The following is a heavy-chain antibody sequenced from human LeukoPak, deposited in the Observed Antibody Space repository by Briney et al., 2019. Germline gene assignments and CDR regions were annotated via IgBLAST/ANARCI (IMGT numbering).Heavy chain of an antibody. CDR2: VHSSGST. V-gene: IGHV4-59*01. J-gene: IGHJ4*02. CDR1: GGSISSYY. Sequence: SETLSLTCTVSGGSISSYYWTWIRQPPGKGLEWIGYVHSSGSTNYNPSLKSRLTISVDMSKNQFSLRLRSVTSGDTAVYYCARASRALYYFDYWGQGTLVTVSS. CDR3: ARASRALYYFDY. D-gene: IGHD2-15*01.